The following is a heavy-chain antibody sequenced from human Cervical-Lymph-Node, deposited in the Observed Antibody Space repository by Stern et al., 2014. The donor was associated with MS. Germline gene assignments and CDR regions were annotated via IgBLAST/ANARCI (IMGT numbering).Heavy chain of an antibody. CDR1: GFTFSSYA. D-gene: IGHD5-12*01. J-gene: IGHJ4*02. Sequence: QVQLVESGGGVVQPGRSLRLSCAASGFTFSSYAMHWVRQAPGKGLEWVAVISYDGSNKYYADSVKGRFTISRDNSKNTLYLQMSSLRAEDTAVYYCTGGGYDSYSNFDYWGQGTLVTVSS. CDR3: TGGGYDSYSNFDY. V-gene: IGHV3-30-3*01. CDR2: ISYDGSNK.